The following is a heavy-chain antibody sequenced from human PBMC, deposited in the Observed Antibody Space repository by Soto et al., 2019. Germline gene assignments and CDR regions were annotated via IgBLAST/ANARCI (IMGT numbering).Heavy chain of an antibody. J-gene: IGHJ6*02. CDR3: ARLGWELLNYYYGMDV. V-gene: IGHV4-39*01. Sequence: SETLSLTCTVSGGSISSSSYYWGWIRQPPGKGLEWIGRIYYSGSTYYNPSLKSRVTISVDTSKNQFSLKLSSVTAADTAVYYCARLGWELLNYYYGMDVWGQGTTVTVSS. D-gene: IGHD1-26*01. CDR2: IYYSGST. CDR1: GGSISSSSYY.